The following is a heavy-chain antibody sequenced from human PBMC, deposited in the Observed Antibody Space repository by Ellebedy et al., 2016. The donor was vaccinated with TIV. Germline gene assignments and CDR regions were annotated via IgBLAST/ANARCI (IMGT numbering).Heavy chain of an antibody. CDR3: ASNGDKGY. J-gene: IGHJ4*02. Sequence: GESLKISXAASGFTFSGYGMSWVRQAPGKGLEWVSAISYSGVGTHYADSVKGRFTISRDNSKNTLYLQMNSLRAEDTAVYYCASNGDKGYWGQGTLVTVSS. D-gene: IGHD4-23*01. V-gene: IGHV3-23*01. CDR1: GFTFSGYG. CDR2: ISYSGVGT.